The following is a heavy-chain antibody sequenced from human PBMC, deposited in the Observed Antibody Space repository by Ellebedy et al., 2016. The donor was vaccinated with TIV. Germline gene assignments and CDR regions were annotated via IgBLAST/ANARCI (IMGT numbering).Heavy chain of an antibody. V-gene: IGHV3-7*03. Sequence: PGGSLRLSCAASGFTFTTYWMSWVRQAPGKGLEWVANMNQVGSEKYYVDSVKGRFTISRDNAQNSLYLHMKNLRAEDTAVYYCARDPNSPGDTGYGDYWGQGVVVTVST. CDR2: MNQVGSEK. J-gene: IGHJ4*02. CDR3: ARDPNSPGDTGYGDY. D-gene: IGHD5-12*01. CDR1: GFTFTTYW.